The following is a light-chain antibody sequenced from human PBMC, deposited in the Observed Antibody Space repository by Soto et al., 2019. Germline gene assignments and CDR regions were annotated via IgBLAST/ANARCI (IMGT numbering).Light chain of an antibody. CDR3: QQSYSTPFT. CDR1: QSISSY. CDR2: AAS. J-gene: IGKJ5*01. Sequence: DIQMTQSPSSLSSSVGDRFTITCGASQSISSYLNWYQQKPGKAPKLLIYAASSLQSGVPSRFSGSGSGTDFTLTISSLQPEDFATYYCQQSYSTPFTFGQGTRLEIK. V-gene: IGKV1-39*01.